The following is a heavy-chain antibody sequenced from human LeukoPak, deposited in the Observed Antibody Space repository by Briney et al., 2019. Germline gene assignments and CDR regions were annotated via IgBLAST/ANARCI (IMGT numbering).Heavy chain of an antibody. V-gene: IGHV1-69*04. J-gene: IGHJ3*01. CDR2: IVPILGIA. CDR1: GGTFNNYA. CDR3: ARDQGDNSYGYYAIWYAFDV. Sequence: GASVKVSCKDSGGTFNNYAISWVRQAPGQGLAWMGRIVPILGIANYAQEFQGRLITTADKATSSAYMELSSLRSEDTAVYYCARDQGDNSYGYYAIWYAFDVWGQGTMVTVSS. D-gene: IGHD5-18*01.